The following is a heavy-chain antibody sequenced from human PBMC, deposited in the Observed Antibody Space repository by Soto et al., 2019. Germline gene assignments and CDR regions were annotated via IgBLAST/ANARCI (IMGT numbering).Heavy chain of an antibody. V-gene: IGHV3-21*06. Sequence: EVQLVESGGGLVKPGGSLRLSCGASGFTFSSYDINWVRQAPGKGLEWVSGITTGGEYRFYADSVKGRFTISRDNANNSVYLEMRSLRVEDMAVYYCARERQLVHDWFDPWGQGTQVTVS. CDR2: ITTGGEYR. J-gene: IGHJ5*02. CDR1: GFTFSSYD. D-gene: IGHD6-13*01. CDR3: ARERQLVHDWFDP.